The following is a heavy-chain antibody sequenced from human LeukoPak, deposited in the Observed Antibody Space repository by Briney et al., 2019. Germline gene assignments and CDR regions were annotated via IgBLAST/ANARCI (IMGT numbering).Heavy chain of an antibody. Sequence: GGSLRLSCAASGVTSDNYAMHWVRQSPGTGLEWVAGLNWDSRSVAYADSVRGRFTISRDNSKNTLYLQMNSLRAEDTAVYYCARDYYDSSGYYLVGYWGQGTLVTATS. D-gene: IGHD3-22*01. CDR1: GVTSDNYA. CDR2: LNWDSRSV. J-gene: IGHJ4*02. V-gene: IGHV3-9*02. CDR3: ARDYYDSSGYYLVGY.